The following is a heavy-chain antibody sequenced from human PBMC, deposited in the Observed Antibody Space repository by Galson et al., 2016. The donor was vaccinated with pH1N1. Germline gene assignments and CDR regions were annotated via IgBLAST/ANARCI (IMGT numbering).Heavy chain of an antibody. CDR3: AKGTVRGYSYGFDY. J-gene: IGHJ4*02. CDR1: GFSLSSFW. CDR2: INQDGSVK. Sequence: SLRLSCAASGFSLSSFWMTWVRQAPGKGLEWVANINQDGSVKYYVDSVKGRFTISRDSAKNSLYLQMDSPRAEDTAVYYCAKGTVRGYSYGFDYWGQGTLVTVSS. D-gene: IGHD5-18*01. V-gene: IGHV3-7*03.